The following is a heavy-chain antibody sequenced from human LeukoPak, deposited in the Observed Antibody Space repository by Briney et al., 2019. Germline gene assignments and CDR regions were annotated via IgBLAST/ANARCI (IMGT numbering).Heavy chain of an antibody. CDR2: IYYSGST. Sequence: NPSETLSLTCTVSSGSINSYYWSWIRQPLGKGLGWMGNIYYSGSTNYNPSLKSRVTISVDTSKNQFSLKLSSVTAADTAMYYCVRKGNYGDYFDYWGQGTLVTVSS. V-gene: IGHV4-59*01. CDR3: VRKGNYGDYFDY. CDR1: SGSINSYY. D-gene: IGHD4-17*01. J-gene: IGHJ4*02.